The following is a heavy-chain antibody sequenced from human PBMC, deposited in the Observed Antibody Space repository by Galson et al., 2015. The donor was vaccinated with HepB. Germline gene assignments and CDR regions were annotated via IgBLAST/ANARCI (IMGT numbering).Heavy chain of an antibody. Sequence: SVKVSCKAFGGTFSKSVIIWVRQAPGQGLEWMGGIIPFLGTANYAQKFQGRVTITADESTRTAYMELSSLRSEDTAVYYCATTEYYYDSSGYYGAYWGRGTLVTVSS. D-gene: IGHD3-22*01. CDR2: IIPFLGTA. CDR3: ATTEYYYDSSGYYGAY. J-gene: IGHJ4*02. CDR1: GGTFSKSV. V-gene: IGHV1-69*13.